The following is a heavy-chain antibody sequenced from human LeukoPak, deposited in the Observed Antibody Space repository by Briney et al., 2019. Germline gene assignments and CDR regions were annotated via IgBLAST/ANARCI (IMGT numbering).Heavy chain of an antibody. J-gene: IGHJ4*02. CDR2: INPSGGST. CDR1: GYTFTSYY. CDR3: ARRETGYCSGGSCYSNPFPLDY. V-gene: IGHV1-46*01. Sequence: ASVKVSCKASGYTFTSYYMHWVRQAPGQGLEWMGIINPSGGSTSYAQKFQGRVTITADESTSTAYMELSSLRSEDTAVYYCARRETGYCSGGSCYSNPFPLDYWGQGTLVTVSS. D-gene: IGHD2-15*01.